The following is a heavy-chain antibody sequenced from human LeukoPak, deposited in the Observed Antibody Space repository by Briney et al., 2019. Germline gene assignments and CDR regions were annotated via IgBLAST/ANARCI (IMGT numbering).Heavy chain of an antibody. CDR3: AKLYNDYGDENFDY. CDR1: GFILSSYV. V-gene: IGHV3-23*01. J-gene: IGHJ4*02. D-gene: IGHD4-17*01. Sequence: GGSLRLSCAASGFILSSYVMSWVRQPPGKGLEWVSAISGSGGSTYYADSVKGRFTISRDNSKNTLYLQMNSLRAEDTAVYYCAKLYNDYGDENFDYWGQGTLVTVSS. CDR2: ISGSGGST.